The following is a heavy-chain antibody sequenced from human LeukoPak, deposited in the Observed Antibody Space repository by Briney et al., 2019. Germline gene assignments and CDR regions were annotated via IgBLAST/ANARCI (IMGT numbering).Heavy chain of an antibody. J-gene: IGHJ2*01. Sequence: PSETLSLTCTVSGGSISSSSYYWGWIRQPPGKGLEWIGSIYYSGSTYYNPSLKSRVTISVDTSKNQFSLKLSSVTAADTAVYYCARDKNLITVAGAIRFDLWGRGTLVTVSS. CDR2: IYYSGST. D-gene: IGHD6-19*01. V-gene: IGHV4-39*07. CDR1: GGSISSSSYY. CDR3: ARDKNLITVAGAIRFDL.